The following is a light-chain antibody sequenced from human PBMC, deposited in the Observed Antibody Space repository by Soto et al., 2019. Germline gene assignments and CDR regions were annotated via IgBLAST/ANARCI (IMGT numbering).Light chain of an antibody. Sequence: QSVLTQPPSLSEAPGQRVTISCTGITSNIGAGYDVHWYQQLPGTAPKLLIYGNNNRPSGDPDRFSGSKSGSSASLAIAGLQPEDEADYYCQSYDSSLSGSLFGGGTKLTVL. J-gene: IGLJ3*02. CDR3: QSYDSSLSGSL. CDR2: GNN. CDR1: TSNIGAGYD. V-gene: IGLV1-40*01.